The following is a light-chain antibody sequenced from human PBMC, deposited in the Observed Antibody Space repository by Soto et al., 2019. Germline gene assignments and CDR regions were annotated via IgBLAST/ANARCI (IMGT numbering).Light chain of an antibody. CDR3: QQYNNWPPPLT. V-gene: IGKV3-15*01. CDR1: QSVSSN. Sequence: EIVMTQSPATLSVSPGERATLSCRASQSVSSNLGWYQQKPGQAPRLLVYDASARATGIPARFSGSASGTEFTLTISSLQSEDFAVYYCQQYNNWPPPLTFGGGTNVEIK. J-gene: IGKJ4*01. CDR2: DAS.